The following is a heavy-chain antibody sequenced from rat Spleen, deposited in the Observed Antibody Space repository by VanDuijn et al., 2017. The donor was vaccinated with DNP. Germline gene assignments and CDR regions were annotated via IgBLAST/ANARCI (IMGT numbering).Heavy chain of an antibody. CDR2: INKDRSTI. CDR3: AKGPNYGGWSDYFDY. CDR1: GFNFNDYW. J-gene: IGHJ2*01. Sequence: EVKLVESGGGLVQPGRSLKLSCAASGFNFNDYWIGWVRQAPGKGLEWIGQINKDRSTINYVPSLKEKITIARDNVQNTLYLQMSKLGSEDTAIYYCAKGPNYGGWSDYFDYWGQGVMVTVSS. D-gene: IGHD1-11*01. V-gene: IGHV4-2*01.